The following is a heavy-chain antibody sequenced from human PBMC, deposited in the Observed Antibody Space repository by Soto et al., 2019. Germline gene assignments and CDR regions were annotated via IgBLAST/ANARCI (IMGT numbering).Heavy chain of an antibody. V-gene: IGHV1-18*04. CDR1: GYTFTSYG. CDR2: ISAYNGNT. CDR3: ARDNSRIAVAGTARSPGVKRLDY. J-gene: IGHJ4*02. Sequence: ASEKVSCTASGYTFTSYGISWVRQAPGQGLEWMGWISAYNGNTNYAQKLQGRVTMTTDTSTSTAYMELRSPRSDDTAVYYCARDNSRIAVAGTARSPGVKRLDYWGQGTLVTVSS. D-gene: IGHD6-19*01.